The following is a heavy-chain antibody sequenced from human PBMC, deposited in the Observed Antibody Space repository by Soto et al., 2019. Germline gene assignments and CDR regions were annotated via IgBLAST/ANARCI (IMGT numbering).Heavy chain of an antibody. Sequence: GGSLRLSCAASGFIFSNYSMNWVRQAPGKGLEWVSFISSSSSYIYYADSVRGRFTISRDNAKNSLYLQMNSLRAEDTAVYYCAHLSYDIFDPWGQGTLVTVSS. J-gene: IGHJ5*02. CDR3: AHLSYDIFDP. CDR1: GFIFSNYS. V-gene: IGHV3-21*01. D-gene: IGHD3-9*01. CDR2: ISSSSSYI.